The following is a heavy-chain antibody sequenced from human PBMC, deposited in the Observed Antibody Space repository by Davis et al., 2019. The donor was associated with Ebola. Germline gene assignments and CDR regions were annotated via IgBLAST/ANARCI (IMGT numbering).Heavy chain of an antibody. V-gene: IGHV1-18*01. CDR1: GYTFTSYG. D-gene: IGHD3-9*01. CDR3: ARPKTDYDILTGYYKAYAFDI. CDR2: ISAYNGNT. Sequence: ASVKVSCKASGYTFTSYGISWVRQAPGQGLEWMGWISAYNGNTNYAQKFQGRVTITADESTSTAYMELSSLRSEDTAVYYCARPKTDYDILTGYYKAYAFDIWGQGTMVTVSS. J-gene: IGHJ3*02.